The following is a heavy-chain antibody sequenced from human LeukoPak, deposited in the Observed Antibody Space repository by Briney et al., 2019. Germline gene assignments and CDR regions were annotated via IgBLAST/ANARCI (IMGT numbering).Heavy chain of an antibody. D-gene: IGHD6-19*01. CDR3: ARDLGTTGWHTFDY. Sequence: SQTLSLTCAVSGDSVSSKNGACNWIRQSPSRGLEWLGRTYYRSKWYNDYAESMEGRMTISQDTSKNQYSLHLNSVTPDDTAVYYCARDLGTTGWHTFDYWGQGTLVTVSS. J-gene: IGHJ4*02. CDR2: TYYRSKWYN. CDR1: GDSVSSKNGA. V-gene: IGHV6-1*01.